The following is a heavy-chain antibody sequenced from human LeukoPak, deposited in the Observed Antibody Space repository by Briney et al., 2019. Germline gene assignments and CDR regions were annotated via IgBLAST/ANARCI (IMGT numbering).Heavy chain of an antibody. CDR1: GYTFSTYE. D-gene: IGHD3-9*01. CDR2: MSPNSGNT. J-gene: IGHJ5*02. CDR3: ARGYDIDP. Sequence: GASVKVSCKASGYTFSTYEINWVRQATGQGLEWVGWMSPNSGNTGYAQKFQGRVTMTRNTSINTAYMELSNLRSEDTAVYYCARGYDIDPWGQGTQVTVSS. V-gene: IGHV1-8*01.